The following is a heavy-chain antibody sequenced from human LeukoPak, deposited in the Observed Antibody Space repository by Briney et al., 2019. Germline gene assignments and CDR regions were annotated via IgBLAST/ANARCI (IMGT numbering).Heavy chain of an antibody. CDR3: ARAAGYYDSSGYPDY. Sequence: GGSLRLSCAASGFTFSSYGMHWVRQAPGKGLEWVAVIWYDGSNKYYADSVKGRFTISRDNSKNTLYLQLNSLRAEDTAVYYCARAAGYYDSSGYPDYWGQGTLVTVSS. V-gene: IGHV3-33*01. CDR1: GFTFSSYG. D-gene: IGHD3-22*01. J-gene: IGHJ4*02. CDR2: IWYDGSNK.